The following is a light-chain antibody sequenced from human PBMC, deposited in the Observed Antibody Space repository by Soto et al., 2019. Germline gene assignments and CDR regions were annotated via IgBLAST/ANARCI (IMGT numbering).Light chain of an antibody. CDR3: SSYTSRSTLVV. J-gene: IGLJ2*01. Sequence: QSALTQPASVSGSPGQSITISCTGTSSDVGGYNYVSWYQQHPGKAPKLMIFDVTNRPSGVSNRFSGSKSGNTASLTISGLQAEDEADYYCSSYTSRSTLVVFGGGTKATVL. CDR2: DVT. CDR1: SSDVGGYNY. V-gene: IGLV2-14*01.